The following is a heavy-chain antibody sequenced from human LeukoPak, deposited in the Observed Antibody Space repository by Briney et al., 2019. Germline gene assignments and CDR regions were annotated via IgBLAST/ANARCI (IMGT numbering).Heavy chain of an antibody. CDR2: ISYDGSNK. J-gene: IGHJ4*02. V-gene: IGHV3-30*04. D-gene: IGHD5-18*01. CDR1: GFTFSGYA. CDR3: ARDGTAMVTTLDY. Sequence: GGSLRLSCAASGFTFSGYAMNWVRQAPGKGLEWVAVISYDGSNKYYADSVKGRFTISRDNSKNTLYLQMNSLRAEDTAVYYCARDGTAMVTTLDYWGQGTLVTVSS.